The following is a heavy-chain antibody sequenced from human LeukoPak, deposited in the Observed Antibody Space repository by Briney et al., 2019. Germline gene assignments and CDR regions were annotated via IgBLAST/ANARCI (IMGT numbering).Heavy chain of an antibody. Sequence: SETLSLTCTVSGGSISSYYWSWIRQSPSRGLEWLGRTYYRSKWYNDYAVSVKSRITINPDTSKNQFSLQLNSVTPEDTAVYYCARVGGLGYCSGGSCYWDAFDIWGQGTMVTVSS. D-gene: IGHD2-15*01. CDR3: ARVGGLGYCSGGSCYWDAFDI. J-gene: IGHJ3*02. CDR2: TYYRSKWYN. V-gene: IGHV6-1*01. CDR1: GGSISSYY.